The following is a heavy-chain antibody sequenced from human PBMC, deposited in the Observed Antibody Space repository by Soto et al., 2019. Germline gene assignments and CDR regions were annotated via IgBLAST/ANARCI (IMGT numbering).Heavy chain of an antibody. CDR3: ARDYYYDSSGYLGRYYYYGMDV. J-gene: IGHJ6*02. CDR2: INPNSGGT. Sequence: ASVKVSCKASGYTFTGYYMHWVRLAPGQGLEWMGWINPNSGGTNYAQKFQGWVTMTRDTSISTAYMELSRLRSDDTAVYYCARDYYYDSSGYLGRYYYYGMDVWGQGTTVTVSS. V-gene: IGHV1-2*04. D-gene: IGHD3-22*01. CDR1: GYTFTGYY.